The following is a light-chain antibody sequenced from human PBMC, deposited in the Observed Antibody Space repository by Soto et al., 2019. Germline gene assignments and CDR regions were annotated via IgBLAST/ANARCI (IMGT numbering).Light chain of an antibody. CDR2: GAS. J-gene: IGKJ1*01. Sequence: EIVLTQSPGTLSLSPGERATLSCRASQSVGSTYLAWYQQKPGQAPRLLIYGASTRATGIPDRFSGSGSGTDFTLTISSLQSEDFAVYYCQHYNNWPPWTFGQGTRVEIK. CDR1: QSVGSTY. CDR3: QHYNNWPPWT. V-gene: IGKV3-20*01.